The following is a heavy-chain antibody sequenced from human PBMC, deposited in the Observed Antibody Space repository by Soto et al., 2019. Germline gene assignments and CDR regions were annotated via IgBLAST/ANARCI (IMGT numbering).Heavy chain of an antibody. Sequence: QVHLVESGGGVVQPGRSLRLSCAASGFTFSNYAMHWVRQAPGKGLEWVAVISYDGSDKYNANSVKGRFTISRDNSKXPXXLQMNSLRAEDTAVYYCARDTGPNGYNYYYFGMDVWGQGTTVTVSS. V-gene: IGHV3-30-3*01. CDR1: GFTFSNYA. J-gene: IGHJ6*02. D-gene: IGHD5-18*01. CDR2: ISYDGSDK. CDR3: ARDTGPNGYNYYYFGMDV.